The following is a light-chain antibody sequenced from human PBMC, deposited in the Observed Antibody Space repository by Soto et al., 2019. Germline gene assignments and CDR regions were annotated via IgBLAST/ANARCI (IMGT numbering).Light chain of an antibody. V-gene: IGKV3-11*01. Sequence: EIVLTQSPFTLCFYPVEIATLSCRAIQSISSSYLAWYQQKPGQAPRLLIYGAFNRATGIPARFSGSGSGTDFTLTISSLEPEHSAVYYCQQRNVWPPVTFGQGTRLEI. CDR2: GAF. CDR1: QSISSSY. CDR3: QQRNVWPPVT. J-gene: IGKJ5*01.